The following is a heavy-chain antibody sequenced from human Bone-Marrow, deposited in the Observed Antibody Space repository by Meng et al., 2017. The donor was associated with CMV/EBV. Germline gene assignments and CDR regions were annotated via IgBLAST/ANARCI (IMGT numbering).Heavy chain of an antibody. V-gene: IGHV4-34*01. CDR2: INHSGST. Sequence: SETLSLTCAVYGGSFSGYYWSWIRQPPGTGLEWIGEINHSGSTNYNPFLKSRVTISVDTSKTQFSLKLSSVTAADTAVYYCARGQIVVVVAAYYYYYGMDVWGQGTTVTVSS. J-gene: IGHJ6*02. D-gene: IGHD2-15*01. CDR1: GGSFSGYY. CDR3: ARGQIVVVVAAYYYYYGMDV.